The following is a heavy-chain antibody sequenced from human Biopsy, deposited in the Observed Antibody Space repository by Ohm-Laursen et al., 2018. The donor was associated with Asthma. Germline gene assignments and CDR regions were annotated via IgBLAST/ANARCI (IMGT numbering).Heavy chain of an antibody. CDR3: ARAVDYSHYYGIDV. V-gene: IGHV1-18*01. D-gene: IGHD3-10*01. Sequence: SVKVSCKTSGYTFNSAGITWVRQAPGQGLEWMGWISVYNGNTKVAQKLQDRVTMITDTSTSTAYMELGSLRSDDAAVYFCARAVDYSHYYGIDVWGQGTTVTVS. CDR1: GYTFNSAG. J-gene: IGHJ6*02. CDR2: ISVYNGNT.